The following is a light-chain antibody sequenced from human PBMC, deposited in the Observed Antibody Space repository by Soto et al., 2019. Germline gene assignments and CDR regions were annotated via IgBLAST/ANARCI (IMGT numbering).Light chain of an antibody. CDR1: QSISRW. CDR3: QQYDTYRT. J-gene: IGKJ1*01. V-gene: IGKV1-5*01. CDR2: DSS. Sequence: IQMTQSPSTLSASVGDRVTITCRASQSISRWVGWYHQKPVKATKLLIYDSSSLQSGVPARFSGSGSGTEFTLSISILHPDYFATYCCQQYDTYRTFGQGTKVDIK.